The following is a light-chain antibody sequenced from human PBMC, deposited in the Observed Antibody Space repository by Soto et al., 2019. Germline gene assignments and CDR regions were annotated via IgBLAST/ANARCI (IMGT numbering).Light chain of an antibody. CDR1: SSNIGAGYD. J-gene: IGLJ1*01. V-gene: IGLV1-40*01. Sequence: QSVLTQAPSVSGAPGQRVTISCTGSSSNIGAGYDVHWYQQLPGTAPKLLIYGNSNRPSGVPDRFSGSKAGTSASLAITGLQDEDEADYYCHSYDSSLSGSVFGTGTKLTVL. CDR3: HSYDSSLSGSV. CDR2: GNS.